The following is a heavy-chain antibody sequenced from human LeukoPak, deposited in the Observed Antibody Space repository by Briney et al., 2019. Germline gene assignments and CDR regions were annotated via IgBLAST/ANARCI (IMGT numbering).Heavy chain of an antibody. Sequence: SETLSLTCTVSGYSISSGYYWGWIRQPPGKGLEWIGSIYHSGSTSWIGSIYQSGSTSYDPSLKSRVTISVDMSKNQFSLKLSSVTAADTAVYYCASPGSRDSSGYWYFDLWGRGTLVTVSS. CDR3: ASPGSRDSSGYWYFDL. J-gene: IGHJ2*01. CDR2: IYQSGST. D-gene: IGHD3-22*01. V-gene: IGHV4-38-2*02. CDR1: GYSISSGYY.